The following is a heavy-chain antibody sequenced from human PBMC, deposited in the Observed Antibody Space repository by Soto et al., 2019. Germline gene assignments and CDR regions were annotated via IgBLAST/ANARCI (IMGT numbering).Heavy chain of an antibody. CDR3: TIVRVADSALDH. J-gene: IGHJ4*02. CDR2: MSYDGSDT. V-gene: IGHV3-30*02. CDR1: GFIFSNNG. D-gene: IGHD3-10*02. Sequence: PVGSLRLSCVGSGFIFSNNGMHWVRQTPGKGLEWVAFMSYDGSDTFYADSVKGRFTISRGNSKNTLFLHMSNLRAEDTAMYYCTIVRVADSALDHWGQGTLVTVSS.